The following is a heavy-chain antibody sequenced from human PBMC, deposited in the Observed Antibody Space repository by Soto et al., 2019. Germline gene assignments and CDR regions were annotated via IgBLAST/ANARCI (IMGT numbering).Heavy chain of an antibody. Sequence: SETLSLTCTVSGGSISSSHWSWIRQSPGKGLEWIGYFYDSGSTNYNPSLKSRVTISVDTSRNQFSLKLSSVTAADTAVYYWARHYYSSGQEYFEPWGQGTLVTVSS. V-gene: IGHV4-59*08. J-gene: IGHJ1*01. CDR3: ARHYYSSGQEYFEP. CDR1: GGSISSSH. CDR2: FYDSGST. D-gene: IGHD3-22*01.